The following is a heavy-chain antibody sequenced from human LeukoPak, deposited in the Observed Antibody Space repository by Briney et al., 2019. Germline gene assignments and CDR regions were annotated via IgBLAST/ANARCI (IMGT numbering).Heavy chain of an antibody. Sequence: PSETLSLTCTVSGGSISSSSYYWGWIRQPPGTGLEWIGSIYYSGSTYYNPSPKSRVTISVDTSKNQFSLKLSSVTAADTAVYYCARVVHLKKLEAGGIDYWGQGTLVTVSS. CDR2: IYYSGST. CDR3: ARVVHLKKLEAGGIDY. V-gene: IGHV4-39*01. D-gene: IGHD2-15*01. CDR1: GGSISSSSYY. J-gene: IGHJ4*02.